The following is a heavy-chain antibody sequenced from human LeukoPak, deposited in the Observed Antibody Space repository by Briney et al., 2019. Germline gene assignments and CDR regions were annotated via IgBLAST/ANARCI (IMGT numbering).Heavy chain of an antibody. CDR1: GGTFSSYA. V-gene: IGHV1-69*05. CDR3: ASTPPYDFWGGTASNWFDP. J-gene: IGHJ5*02. D-gene: IGHD3-3*01. Sequence: SVKVSCKASGGTFSSYAISWVRQAPGQGLEWMGGIIPIFGTANYAQKFQGRVTITTDESTSTAYMELSSLRSEDTAVYYCASTPPYDFWGGTASNWFDPWGQGTLVTVSS. CDR2: IIPIFGTA.